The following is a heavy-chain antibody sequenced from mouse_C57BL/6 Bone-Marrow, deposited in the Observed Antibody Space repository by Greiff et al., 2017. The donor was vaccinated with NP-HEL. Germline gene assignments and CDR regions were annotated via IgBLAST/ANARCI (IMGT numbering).Heavy chain of an antibody. CDR1: GFTFSDYY. Sequence: EVHLVESGGGLVQPGGSLKLSCAASGFTFSDYYMYWVRQTPEKRLEWVAYISNGGGSTYYPDTVKGRFTISRDNAKNTLYLQMSHLKSEDTAMYYCARHADDYGGFAYWGQGTLVTVSA. CDR3: ARHADDYGGFAY. J-gene: IGHJ3*01. V-gene: IGHV5-12*01. D-gene: IGHD2-4*01. CDR2: ISNGGGST.